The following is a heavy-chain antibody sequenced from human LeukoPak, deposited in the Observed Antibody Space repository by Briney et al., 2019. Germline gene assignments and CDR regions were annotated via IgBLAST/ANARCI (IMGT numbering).Heavy chain of an antibody. CDR3: VRVAPRGSSTPHYFDY. V-gene: IGHV4-34*01. D-gene: IGHD2-2*01. CDR1: GGSFSVYY. Sequence: PSETLSLTCAVYGGSFSVYYWSWMRQPPGKGLVWIGEINHSGSTNYNPSLKSRVTISVDTSKNQFSLKLSSVTAADTAVYYCVRVAPRGSSTPHYFDYWGQGTLVTVSS. J-gene: IGHJ4*02. CDR2: INHSGST.